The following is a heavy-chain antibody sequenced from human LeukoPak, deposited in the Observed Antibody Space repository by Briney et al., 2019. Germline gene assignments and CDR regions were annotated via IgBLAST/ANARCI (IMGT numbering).Heavy chain of an antibody. CDR2: ISWNSGSM. J-gene: IGHJ3*02. Sequence: GGSLRLSCAASGFTFDDYAMHWVRQAPGKGLEWVSGISWNSGSMGYADSVKGRFTISRDNAKNSLYLQMNSLRAEDMALYYCAKGTVGATRAAFDIWGQGTMVTVSS. CDR1: GFTFDDYA. V-gene: IGHV3-9*03. CDR3: AKGTVGATRAAFDI. D-gene: IGHD1-26*01.